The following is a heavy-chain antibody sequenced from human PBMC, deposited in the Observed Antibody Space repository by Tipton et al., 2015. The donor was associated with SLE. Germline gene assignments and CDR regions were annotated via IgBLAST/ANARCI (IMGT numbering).Heavy chain of an antibody. CDR1: GGSIVSSSYY. J-gene: IGHJ4*02. Sequence: TLSLTCTVSGGSIVSSSYYWGWIRQSPGKGLEWIGSLYYSGSTGYNPALQSRVTISLDTSKNQFSLNLGSVTAADTAVYYCARERSEDIVTRTNWAHYFDYWGQGTLVTVSS. V-gene: IGHV4-39*07. CDR2: LYYSGST. D-gene: IGHD5-12*01. CDR3: ARERSEDIVTRTNWAHYFDY.